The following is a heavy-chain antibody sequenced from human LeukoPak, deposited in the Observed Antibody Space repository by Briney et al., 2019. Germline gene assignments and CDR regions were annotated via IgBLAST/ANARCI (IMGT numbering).Heavy chain of an antibody. D-gene: IGHD5-18*01. CDR3: ASMRVTPEDTDY. J-gene: IGHJ4*02. V-gene: IGHV3-11*01. CDR2: ISSGGSTI. Sequence: GGSLRLSCAASGFTFSDYYMSWIRQAPGKGLEWVSYISSGGSTIYYADSVKGRFTISRDNAKNSLYLQMNSLRAEDTAVYYCASMRVTPEDTDYWGQGTLVTVSS. CDR1: GFTFSDYY.